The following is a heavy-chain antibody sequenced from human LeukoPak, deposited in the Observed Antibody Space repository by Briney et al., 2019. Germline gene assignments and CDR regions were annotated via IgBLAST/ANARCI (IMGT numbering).Heavy chain of an antibody. Sequence: SETLSLTCTVSGGSISSYYWSWIRQPPGKGLEWIGYIYYSESTNYNPSLKSRITISVDTSKNQFSLKLSSVTAADTAVYYCARLCYDSSGLPLVFDYWGQGTLVTVSS. V-gene: IGHV4-59*01. CDR2: IYYSEST. CDR3: ARLCYDSSGLPLVFDY. CDR1: GGSISSYY. D-gene: IGHD3-22*01. J-gene: IGHJ4*02.